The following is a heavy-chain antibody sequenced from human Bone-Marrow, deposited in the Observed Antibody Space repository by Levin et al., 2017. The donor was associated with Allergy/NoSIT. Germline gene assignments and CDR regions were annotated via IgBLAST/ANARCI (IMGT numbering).Heavy chain of an antibody. Sequence: SQTLSLTCTVSGGSISGGSYYWSWIRQHPGKGLEWIGNIYYSGNTHYNPSLRGRVTISVDTSKNQFFLNVNSVIAADTAVYYCARVLAAAGTPYDGVLGYWGQGILVTVSS. V-gene: IGHV4-31*03. CDR2: IYYSGNT. CDR3: ARVLAAAGTPYDGVLGY. J-gene: IGHJ4*02. CDR1: GGSISGGSYY. D-gene: IGHD6-13*01.